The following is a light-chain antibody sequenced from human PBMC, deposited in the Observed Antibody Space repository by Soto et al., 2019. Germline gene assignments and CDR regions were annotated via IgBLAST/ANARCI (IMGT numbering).Light chain of an antibody. Sequence: DVQMTQSPSSLSASAGARATITCRASQSISSYLNWYQQKPGKAPNLLIYATSSLHSGVPSRFSGSGSGKYFTLTISSLQPEDFAAYDCQQSFSRPPFGQGTQLEIK. CDR3: QQSFSRPP. CDR1: QSISSY. V-gene: IGKV1-39*01. J-gene: IGKJ5*01. CDR2: ATS.